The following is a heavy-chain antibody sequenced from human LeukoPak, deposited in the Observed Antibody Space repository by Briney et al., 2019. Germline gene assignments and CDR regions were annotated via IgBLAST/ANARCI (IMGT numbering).Heavy chain of an antibody. Sequence: SETLSLTCSVYGGSFSGYYWSWIRQPPGKGLEWMGEINHSGSTNYNPSLKSRVTISVDTSKNKFSLKLSSVTAADTAVYYCASGEEIAVAAPRNFDYWGQGTLVTVSS. J-gene: IGHJ4*02. CDR2: INHSGST. V-gene: IGHV4-34*01. D-gene: IGHD6-19*01. CDR3: ASGEEIAVAAPRNFDY. CDR1: GGSFSGYY.